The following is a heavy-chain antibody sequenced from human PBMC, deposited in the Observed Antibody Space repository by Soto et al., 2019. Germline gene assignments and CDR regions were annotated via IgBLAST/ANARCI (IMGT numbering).Heavy chain of an antibody. D-gene: IGHD5-12*01. V-gene: IGHV3-33*01. CDR3: EIDRVSYSGYGDAFDI. CDR1: GFTFSRFG. CDR2: IGYDGSSK. Sequence: QVQLVESGGGVVQPGRSLRLSGATSGFTFSRFGMNWVRQAPGKGLEWVAGIGYDGSSKYYADSVKGRLTIFRDNSKNTLYVQMNSLRVEDTAVYYCEIDRVSYSGYGDAFDIWGQGTMVTVSS. J-gene: IGHJ3*02.